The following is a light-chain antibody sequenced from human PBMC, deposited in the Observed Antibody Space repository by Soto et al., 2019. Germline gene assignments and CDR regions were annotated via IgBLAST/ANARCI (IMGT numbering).Light chain of an antibody. Sequence: QSALTQPASVSGSPGQSITISCTGTSRDIGTSNLVSWYQQYPGKAPKLIIYEVTKRPSGISNRFSGSKSGTTASLTISGLQPEDEAYYYCYSYTGISTSLFVFGSGTKLTVL. J-gene: IGLJ1*01. V-gene: IGLV2-23*02. CDR3: YSYTGISTSLFV. CDR2: EVT. CDR1: SRDIGTSNL.